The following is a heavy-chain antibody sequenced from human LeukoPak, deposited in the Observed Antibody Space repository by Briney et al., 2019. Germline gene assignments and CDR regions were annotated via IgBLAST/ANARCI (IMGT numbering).Heavy chain of an antibody. Sequence: PSETESLTCTVSGASISSYYWTWIRQPPGKGLEWIGYIYYSGSTNYNPSLKSRVTISVDTSKNQFSLKLSSVTAADTAVYFCARGGYYGSGSYHSNAFDIWGRGTMVTVSS. CDR3: ARGGYYGSGSYHSNAFDI. J-gene: IGHJ3*02. V-gene: IGHV4-59*01. D-gene: IGHD3-10*01. CDR2: IYYSGST. CDR1: GASISSYY.